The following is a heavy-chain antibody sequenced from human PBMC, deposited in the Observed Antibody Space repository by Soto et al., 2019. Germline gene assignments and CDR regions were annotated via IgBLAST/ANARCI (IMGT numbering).Heavy chain of an antibody. CDR3: ARDSLSRGIAVDYYYYGMDV. D-gene: IGHD6-19*01. Sequence: QVQLVQSGAEVKKPGSSVKGSCKASGGTFSSYAISWVRQAPGQGLEWMGGIIPIFGTANYAKKFQGSVMITADESTSTAYMELSSLRSEDTAVYYCARDSLSRGIAVDYYYYGMDVWGQGTTVTVSS. CDR1: GGTFSSYA. J-gene: IGHJ6*02. V-gene: IGHV1-69*01. CDR2: IIPIFGTA.